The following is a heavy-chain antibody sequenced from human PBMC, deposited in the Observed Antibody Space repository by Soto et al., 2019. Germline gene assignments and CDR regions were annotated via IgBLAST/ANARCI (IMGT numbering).Heavy chain of an antibody. V-gene: IGHV3-23*01. J-gene: IGHJ4*02. CDR1: GFTFTDYA. Sequence: PEGSLKLYCAASGFTFTDYALSWVRQAPGKGLEWVATISGIGGSTYLADSVKGRLSISRDNSKNTVSLLMNSLRAEDTAVYFCARGSSGYISSWYYFDYWGRGTLVTVSS. CDR3: ARGSSGYISSWYYFDY. CDR2: ISGIGGST. D-gene: IGHD6-13*01.